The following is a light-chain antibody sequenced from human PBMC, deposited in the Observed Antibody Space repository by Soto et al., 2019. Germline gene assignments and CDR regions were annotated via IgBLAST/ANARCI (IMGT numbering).Light chain of an antibody. CDR3: QQYNNFWT. V-gene: IGKV1-5*03. CDR1: QSVNIW. CDR2: EAS. Sequence: DIQMTQFPSALSASVGDRVTITCRASQSVNIWLAWYQQKPGKAPKLLISEASTVETGVPARFSGSGSGTKFTLTICSLQPDDLATYYCQQYNNFWTFGQGTKV. J-gene: IGKJ1*01.